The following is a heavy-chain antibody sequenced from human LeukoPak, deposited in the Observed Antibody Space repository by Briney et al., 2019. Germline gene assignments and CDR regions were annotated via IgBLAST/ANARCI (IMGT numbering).Heavy chain of an antibody. J-gene: IGHJ4*02. Sequence: PGRSLRLSCAASGFTLSSYGMHWVRQAPGKGLEWVAVMWYDGSNKYYADSVQGRFTISRDSSKNTLYLQMNSLRAEDTAVYYCARQMVGDTGPDYWGQGTLVTVSS. D-gene: IGHD1-26*01. CDR2: MWYDGSNK. CDR1: GFTLSSYG. CDR3: ARQMVGDTGPDY. V-gene: IGHV3-33*01.